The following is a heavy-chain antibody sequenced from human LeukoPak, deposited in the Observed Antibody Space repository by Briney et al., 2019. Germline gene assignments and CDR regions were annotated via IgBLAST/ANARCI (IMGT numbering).Heavy chain of an antibody. CDR3: ARAPYYYDSSGFN. CDR1: GFTFSSYS. J-gene: IGHJ4*02. Sequence: GGSLRLSCAASGFTFSSYSMNWVRQAPGKGLEWVSYISSSSSTIYYADSVKGRFTIPRDNAKNSLYLQMNSLRDEDTAVYYCARAPYYYDSSGFNWGQGTLVTVSS. CDR2: ISSSSSTI. V-gene: IGHV3-48*02. D-gene: IGHD3-22*01.